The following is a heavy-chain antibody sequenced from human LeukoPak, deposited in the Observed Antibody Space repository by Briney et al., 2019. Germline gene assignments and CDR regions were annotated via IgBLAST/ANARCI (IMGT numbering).Heavy chain of an antibody. Sequence: PGGSLRLSCASSGFTFSSYSINWVRQAPGKGLEWVSSISSSSSYIYYADSVKGRFTISRDNAKNSLYLQMNSLRAEDTAVYYCAKHSMDYGDYVGEDYWGQRTLVTVSS. D-gene: IGHD4-17*01. CDR2: ISSSSSYI. CDR3: AKHSMDYGDYVGEDY. CDR1: GFTFSSYS. V-gene: IGHV3-21*01. J-gene: IGHJ4*02.